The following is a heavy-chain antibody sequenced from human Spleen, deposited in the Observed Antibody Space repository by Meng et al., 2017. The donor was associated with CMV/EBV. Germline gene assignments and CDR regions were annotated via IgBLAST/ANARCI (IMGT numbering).Heavy chain of an antibody. CDR3: ARGAEQGLGTIFGVVIEKYYCDY. CDR2: INPSGGST. D-gene: IGHD3-3*01. V-gene: IGHV1-46*01. CDR1: GYTFTSYY. Sequence: ASVKVSCKASGYTFTSYYMHWVRQAPGQGLEWMGIINPSGGSTSYAQKFQGRVTMTRDTSTSTVYMELSSLRSEDTAVYYCARGAEQGLGTIFGVVIEKYYCDYWGQGTLVTVSS. J-gene: IGHJ4*02.